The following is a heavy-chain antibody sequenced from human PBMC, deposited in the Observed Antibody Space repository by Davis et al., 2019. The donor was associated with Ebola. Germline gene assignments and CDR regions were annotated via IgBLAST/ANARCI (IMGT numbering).Heavy chain of an antibody. CDR1: GFTFSSYW. Sequence: GESLKISCAASGFTFSSYWMHWVRQAPGKGLVWVSHINDDGSSTSYADSVKGRFTISRDNVKNILYLQMNSLRAEDTAVYYCAQSTIGGQGTLVTVSS. D-gene: IGHD1-1*01. J-gene: IGHJ4*02. CDR2: INDDGSST. CDR3: AQSTI. V-gene: IGHV3-74*01.